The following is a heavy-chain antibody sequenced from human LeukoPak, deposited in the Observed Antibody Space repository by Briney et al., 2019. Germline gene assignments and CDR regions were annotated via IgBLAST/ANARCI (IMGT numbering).Heavy chain of an antibody. J-gene: IGHJ4*02. CDR3: AKDTGVQFLEPAF. D-gene: IGHD3-3*01. Sequence: GVSLRLPCAASGFSFNTYGMHWVRQAPGQGLEWVAAIWFDGSVKHYSDAVKRRFTISRDNSLNTLYLQMNSLRVEDTAIYYCAKDTGVQFLEPAFWGQGTLVTVSS. CDR2: IWFDGSVK. V-gene: IGHV3-33*06. CDR1: GFSFNTYG.